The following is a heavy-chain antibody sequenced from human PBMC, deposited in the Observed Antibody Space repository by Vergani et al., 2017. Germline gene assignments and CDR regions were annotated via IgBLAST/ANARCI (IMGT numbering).Heavy chain of an antibody. CDR2: ISSSSSYI. V-gene: IGHV3-21*01. Sequence: EVQLVESGGGLVKPGGSLRLSCAASGFTFNSYSMNWVRQAPGKGLEWVSSISSSSSYIYYADSVKGRFTISRDNAKNSLYLQMNSLRAEDTAVYYCARESVSGSVITLGYVYYYMDVWGKGP. D-gene: IGHD3-22*01. J-gene: IGHJ6*03. CDR1: GFTFNSYS. CDR3: ARESVSGSVITLGYVYYYMDV.